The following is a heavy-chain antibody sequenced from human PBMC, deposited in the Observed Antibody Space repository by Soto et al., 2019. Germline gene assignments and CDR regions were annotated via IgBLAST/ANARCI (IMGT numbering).Heavy chain of an antibody. CDR3: ARTGTAMPTRENY. CDR1: GYTFASYG. Sequence: QVQLVQSGAEVKKPGASVKVSCKASGYTFASYGITWVRQAPGQGLEWMGWISAHNGNKKYAQKFQGRVTMTTDTSTSPAYMDLRSLRSDDTAVYYCARTGTAMPTRENYWGQGTLVTVSA. V-gene: IGHV1-18*01. D-gene: IGHD5-18*01. J-gene: IGHJ4*02. CDR2: ISAHNGNK.